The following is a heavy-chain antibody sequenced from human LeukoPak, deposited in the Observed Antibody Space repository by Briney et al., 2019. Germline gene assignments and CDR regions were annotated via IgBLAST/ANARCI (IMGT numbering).Heavy chain of an antibody. CDR1: GGSISSYY. CDR3: ARVGGIVGAYAFDI. CDR2: IYSSGTI. Sequence: SETLSLTCSVSGGSISSYYWSWIRQPAGKGLEWIGRIYSSGTITYNPSLQSRVTISVDTSKNQFSLKLSSVTAADTAVYYCARVGGIVGAYAFDIWGQGTIVTVSS. J-gene: IGHJ3*02. D-gene: IGHD1-26*01. V-gene: IGHV4-4*07.